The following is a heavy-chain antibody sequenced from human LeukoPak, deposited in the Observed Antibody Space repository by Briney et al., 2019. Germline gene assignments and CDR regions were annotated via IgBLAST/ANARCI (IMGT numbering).Heavy chain of an antibody. CDR3: ARAIEGGSSAYYSYVDV. D-gene: IGHD3-16*01. Sequence: SETLSLTCTVSGGSITSYYWSWLRQPTGKGLEWIGYIYYSGSTNYSPSLKSRVTISVDTSKNQFSLKLSSVTAADTAVYYCARAIEGGSSAYYSYVDVWGKGTTVTVSS. CDR1: GGSITSYY. J-gene: IGHJ6*03. CDR2: IYYSGST. V-gene: IGHV4-59*01.